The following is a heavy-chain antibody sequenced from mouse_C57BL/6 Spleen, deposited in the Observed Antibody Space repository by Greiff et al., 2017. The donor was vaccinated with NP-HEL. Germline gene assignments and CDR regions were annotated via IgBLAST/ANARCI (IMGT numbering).Heavy chain of an antibody. CDR2: IWGVGST. CDR1: GFSLTSYG. CDR3: ASGPSGMGWFAY. Sequence: VKLMESGPGLVAPSQRLSITCTVSGFSLTSYGVDWVRQSPGKGLEWLGVIWGVGSTNYNSALKSRLSISKDNSKSQVFLKMNSLQTDDTAMYYCASGPSGMGWFAYWGQGTLVTVSA. J-gene: IGHJ3*01. V-gene: IGHV2-6*01. D-gene: IGHD2-3*01.